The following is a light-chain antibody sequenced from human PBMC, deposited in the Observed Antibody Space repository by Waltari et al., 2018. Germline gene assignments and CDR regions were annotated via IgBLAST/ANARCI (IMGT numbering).Light chain of an antibody. CDR1: SSDVGGYNY. V-gene: IGLV2-14*03. CDR2: DVS. Sequence: QSALTQPASVSGSPGQSITISCTGTSSDVGGYNYVSWCQQHPGKAPKLMIYDVSNRPSGVSNRFSGSKSGNTASLTISGLQAEDEADYYCSSYTSSRTLVFGGGTKLTVL. J-gene: IGLJ2*01. CDR3: SSYTSSRTLV.